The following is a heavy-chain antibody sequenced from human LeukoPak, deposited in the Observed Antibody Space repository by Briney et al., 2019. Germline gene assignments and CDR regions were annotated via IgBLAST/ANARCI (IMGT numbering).Heavy chain of an antibody. D-gene: IGHD3-10*01. CDR1: LXTFSSYA. CDR2: INPSGGDT. V-gene: IGHV3-23*01. Sequence: GGSLRLSCAASLXTFSSYAMTWVRQAPGKGLEWVSTINPSGGDTYYADSVRGRFTISRDDSKKTLYLQMDSLRAEDTAVYYCAKAYNYGSGSYYSFFDNWGQGTLVTVSS. CDR3: AKAYNYGSGSYYSFFDN. J-gene: IGHJ4*02.